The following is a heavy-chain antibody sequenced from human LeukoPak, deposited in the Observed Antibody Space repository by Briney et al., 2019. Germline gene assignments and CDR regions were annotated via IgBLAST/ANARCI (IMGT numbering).Heavy chain of an antibody. J-gene: IGHJ4*02. D-gene: IGHD5-18*01. CDR1: GFTFSSYR. CDR2: ISSSSSYI. CDR3: ARGRAAMALNTPIDY. Sequence: GGSLRLSCAASGFTFSSYRMNWVRQAPGKGLEWVSSISSSSSYIYYADSVKGRFTISRDNAKNSLYLQMNSLRAEDTAVYYCARGRAAMALNTPIDYWGQGTLVTVSS. V-gene: IGHV3-21*01.